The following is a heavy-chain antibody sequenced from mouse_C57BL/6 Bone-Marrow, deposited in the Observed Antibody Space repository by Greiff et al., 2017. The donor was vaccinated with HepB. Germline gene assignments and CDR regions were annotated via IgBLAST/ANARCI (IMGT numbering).Heavy chain of an antibody. D-gene: IGHD1-1*01. CDR2: IDPSDSET. CDR1: GYTFTSYW. J-gene: IGHJ2*01. Sequence: VQLQQPGAELVRPGSSVKLSCKASGYTFTSYWMHWVKQRPIQGLEWIGNIDPSDSETHYNQKFKDKATLTVDKSSSTAYMQLSSLTSEDSAVYYCAREEIYYYGSPFDYWGQGTTLTVSS. CDR3: AREEIYYYGSPFDY. V-gene: IGHV1-52*01.